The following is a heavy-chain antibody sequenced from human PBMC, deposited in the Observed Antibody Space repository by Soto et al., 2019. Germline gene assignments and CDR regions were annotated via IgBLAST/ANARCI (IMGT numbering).Heavy chain of an antibody. V-gene: IGHV4-59*01. CDR2: IYYSGST. D-gene: IGHD6-6*01. CDR1: GGSSISYY. Sequence: SETLSLTCTVSGGSSISYYWSWIRQPTGEGLEWIGYIYYSGSTNYNPSLKSRATISVDTSKNQFSLKLSSVTAADTAVYYCARLKAARFDYWGQGTLVTVSS. J-gene: IGHJ4*02. CDR3: ARLKAARFDY.